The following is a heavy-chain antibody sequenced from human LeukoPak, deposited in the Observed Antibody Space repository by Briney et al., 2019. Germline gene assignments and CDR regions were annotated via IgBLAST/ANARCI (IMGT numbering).Heavy chain of an antibody. CDR3: ARGTVTTSRVNWSDP. J-gene: IGHJ5*02. D-gene: IGHD4-17*01. V-gene: IGHV4-59*01. Sequence: MSSETLSLTCTVSGGSISSYYWSWIRQPPGKGLEWIGYIYYSGSTNYNPSLKSRVTISVDTSKNQFSLKLSSVTAADTAVYYCARGTVTTSRVNWSDPWGQGTLVTVSS. CDR1: GGSISSYY. CDR2: IYYSGST.